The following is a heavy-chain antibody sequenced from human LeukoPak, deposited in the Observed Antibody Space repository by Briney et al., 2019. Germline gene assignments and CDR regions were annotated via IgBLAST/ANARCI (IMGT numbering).Heavy chain of an antibody. Sequence: GGSLRLSCAASGFTFSSYAMSWVRQAPGKGLAGVSSISGSGGDRYYADSVKGRFTISRDYSKNTLSLQMNSLRAEDTAVFDCAKARAHDYSNYEVDSWGQGTLVTVSS. D-gene: IGHD4-11*01. CDR2: ISGSGGDR. CDR3: AKARAHDYSNYEVDS. V-gene: IGHV3-23*01. CDR1: GFTFSSYA. J-gene: IGHJ4*02.